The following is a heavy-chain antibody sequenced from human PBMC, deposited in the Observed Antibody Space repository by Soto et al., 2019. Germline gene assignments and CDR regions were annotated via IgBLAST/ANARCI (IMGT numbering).Heavy chain of an antibody. CDR2: TYYRSKWYN. D-gene: IGHD5-12*01. CDR1: GDSVSSNSAA. Sequence: SQTLSLTCVISGDSVSSNSAALNWIMQSPSRGLEWLGRTYYRSKWYNDYAVSVKSRITINPDTSKNQFSLQLNSVTPEDTAVYYCARDPWLQGYYYYGMDVWGQGTTVTVSS. CDR3: ARDPWLQGYYYYGMDV. V-gene: IGHV6-1*01. J-gene: IGHJ6*02.